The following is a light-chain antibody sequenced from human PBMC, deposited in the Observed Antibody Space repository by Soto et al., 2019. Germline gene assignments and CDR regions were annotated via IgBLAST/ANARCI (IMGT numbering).Light chain of an antibody. CDR2: GIS. CDR3: QQYSSLPHT. CDR1: QSVSNSY. Sequence: ESVLTQSPGTLSLSPGERATLSCRASQSVSNSYFAWYQQKPGQAPRLLIYGISSRHTGIPDRFSGSGSGTDFTLTISRLEPEDFVVYYCQQYSSLPHTFGQGTKLEVK. V-gene: IGKV3-20*01. J-gene: IGKJ2*01.